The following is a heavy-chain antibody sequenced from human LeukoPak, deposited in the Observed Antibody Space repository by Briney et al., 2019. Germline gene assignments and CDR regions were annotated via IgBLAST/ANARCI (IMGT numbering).Heavy chain of an antibody. D-gene: IGHD2-8*01. Sequence: GGSLRLSCAASGFNFSSYTMNWVRQAPRKGLQWVANILASGSPTYYADSVKGRFIVSRDNSKNTVYLQMNSLRVEDTAIYYCAKDLRPDGVDNFGHWGQGILVTVSS. CDR1: GFNFSSYT. CDR2: ILASGSPT. J-gene: IGHJ4*02. V-gene: IGHV3-23*01. CDR3: AKDLRPDGVDNFGH.